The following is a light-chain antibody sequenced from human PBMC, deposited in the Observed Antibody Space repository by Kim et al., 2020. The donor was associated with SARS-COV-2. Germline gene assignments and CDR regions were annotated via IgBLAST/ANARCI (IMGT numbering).Light chain of an antibody. CDR2: DVS. V-gene: IGLV2-11*01. J-gene: IGLJ3*02. CDR1: SSDVGAYNY. CDR3: CSWGGPNTHWL. Sequence: QSALTQPRSVSGSPGQSVTISCTGTSSDVGAYNYVSWYQQHPGKAPKLIIYDVSKRPSGAPDRFSGSKSGNMASLTISGLQAEDETDFYCCSWGGPNTHWLFGGGTQLTVL.